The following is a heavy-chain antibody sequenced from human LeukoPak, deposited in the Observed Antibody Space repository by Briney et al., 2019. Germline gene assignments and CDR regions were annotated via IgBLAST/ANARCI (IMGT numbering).Heavy chain of an antibody. V-gene: IGHV1-46*04. CDR3: GRFSYGGGGYFDY. J-gene: IGHJ4*02. CDR2: INPSGGST. D-gene: IGHD5-18*01. Sequence: ASVKVSYKASGYTFTNYYMHWVRQAPGQGLEWMGIINPSGGSTSYAQKLQGRVTMTRDTSTSTVYMELSSLRSEDTAVYYCGRFSYGGGGYFDYWGQGTLVTVSS. CDR1: GYTFTNYY.